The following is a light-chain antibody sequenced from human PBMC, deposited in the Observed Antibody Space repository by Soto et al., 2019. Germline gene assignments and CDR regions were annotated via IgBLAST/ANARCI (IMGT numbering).Light chain of an antibody. CDR1: KLGHRD. CDR2: QDN. Sequence: SYELTQPPSVSVSPGQTASITCSGEKLGHRDACWYQQRSGQSPLLVIYQDNKRPLGIPERFSGSNSGNTATLTISGTQAMDEADYYCQAWDASSANSVFGTGTKLTVL. CDR3: QAWDASSANSV. J-gene: IGLJ1*01. V-gene: IGLV3-1*01.